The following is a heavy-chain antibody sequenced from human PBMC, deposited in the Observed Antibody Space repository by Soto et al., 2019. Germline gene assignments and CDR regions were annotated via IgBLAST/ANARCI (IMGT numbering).Heavy chain of an antibody. D-gene: IGHD4-17*01. V-gene: IGHV4-4*02. Sequence: SETLSLTCAVSGGSISSSNWWSWVRQPPGKGLEWIGEIYHSGSTNYNPSLKSRVTISVDKSKNQFSLKLSSVTAADTAVYYCARDGDYGRLGGWFDPWGQGTLVTVSS. CDR3: ARDGDYGRLGGWFDP. J-gene: IGHJ5*02. CDR2: IYHSGST. CDR1: GGSISSSNW.